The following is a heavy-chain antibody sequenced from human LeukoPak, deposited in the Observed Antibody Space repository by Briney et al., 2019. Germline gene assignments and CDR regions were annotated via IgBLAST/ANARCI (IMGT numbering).Heavy chain of an antibody. V-gene: IGHV3-13*01. CDR1: GFTFGDYD. Sequence: GRPLRLSCAASGFTFGDYDMHWVRQATGKGLEWVSAIRSIGDRFYSGSVKGRFTISRENAKNTLYLEMNSLRVGDTAVYYCARLYSSGRYANAFDIWGQGTVVTVSS. CDR2: IRSIGDR. D-gene: IGHD6-19*01. CDR3: ARLYSSGRYANAFDI. J-gene: IGHJ3*02.